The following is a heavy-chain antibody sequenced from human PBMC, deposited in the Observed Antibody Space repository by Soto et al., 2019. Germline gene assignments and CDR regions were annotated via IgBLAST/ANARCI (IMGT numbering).Heavy chain of an antibody. CDR1: GYTLTSYG. CDR2: ISAYNGNT. J-gene: IGHJ3*02. V-gene: IGHV1-18*01. Sequence: QVHLVQSGAEVKKPGASVKVSCKASGYTLTSYGISWVRQAPGQGLQWMGWISAYNGNTNYADKFQGRVTMTTNTSTSTAHMEVRSLRSDDTAVYYCARAGAFYETSGYPWSTFAIWGQGTMVTVSS. D-gene: IGHD3-22*01. CDR3: ARAGAFYETSGYPWSTFAI.